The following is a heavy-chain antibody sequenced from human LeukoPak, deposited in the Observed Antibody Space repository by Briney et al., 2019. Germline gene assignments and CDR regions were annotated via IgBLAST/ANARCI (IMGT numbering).Heavy chain of an antibody. CDR3: ARGVLWFGGFDY. J-gene: IGHJ4*02. D-gene: IGHD3-10*01. Sequence: SETLSLTCTVSGGSISSYYWSWIRQPPGKGLEWIGEINHSGSTNYNPSLKSRVTISVDTSKNQFSLKLSSVTAADTAVYYCARGVLWFGGFDYWGQGTLVAVSS. V-gene: IGHV4-34*01. CDR1: GGSISSYY. CDR2: INHSGST.